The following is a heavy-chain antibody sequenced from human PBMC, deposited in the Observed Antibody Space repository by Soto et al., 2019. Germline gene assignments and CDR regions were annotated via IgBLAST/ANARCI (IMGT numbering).Heavy chain of an antibody. V-gene: IGHV4-4*02. D-gene: IGHD1-26*01. CDR2: TFHSGST. J-gene: IGHJ4*02. Sequence: SETLSLTCAVSGGSIRSNNWWSWVRQPPGKGLEWIGETFHSGSTNYNPSLKTRVTISVDKSKNQFSLKLSSVTAADTAVYYCARVYSGSYSDYWGQGTLVTVSS. CDR1: GGSIRSNNW. CDR3: ARVYSGSYSDY.